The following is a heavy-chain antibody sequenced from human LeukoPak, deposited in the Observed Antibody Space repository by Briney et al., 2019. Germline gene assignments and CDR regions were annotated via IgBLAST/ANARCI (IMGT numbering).Heavy chain of an antibody. V-gene: IGHV4-61*02. J-gene: IGHJ6*03. CDR2: IYTSGST. CDR3: ARDLSCSSTSCYGYYYYYYMDV. CDR1: GGSISSGSYY. D-gene: IGHD2-2*01. Sequence: SETLSLTYTVSGGSISSGSYYWSWIRQPAGKGLEWIGRIYTSGSTNYNPSLKSRVTISVDTSKNQFSLKLSSVTAADTAVYYCARDLSCSSTSCYGYYYYYYMDVWGKGTTVTVSS.